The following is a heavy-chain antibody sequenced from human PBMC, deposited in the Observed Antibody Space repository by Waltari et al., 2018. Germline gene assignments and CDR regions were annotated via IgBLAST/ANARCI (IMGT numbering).Heavy chain of an antibody. D-gene: IGHD5-12*01. CDR3: ARGKDSGYLRGGY. V-gene: IGHV4-39*07. Sequence: QLQLQESGPGLVKPSETLSLTCTVSGGSISSSSYSWGWIRQPPGKGLEWIGSIYYSGSTYYNPSLKSRVTISVDTSKNQFSLKLSSVTAADTAVYYCARGKDSGYLRGGYWGQGTLVTVSS. CDR1: GGSISSSSYS. CDR2: IYYSGST. J-gene: IGHJ4*02.